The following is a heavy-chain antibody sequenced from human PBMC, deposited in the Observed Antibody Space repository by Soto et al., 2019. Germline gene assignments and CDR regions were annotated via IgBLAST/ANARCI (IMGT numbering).Heavy chain of an antibody. CDR2: IIPIFGTA. V-gene: IGHV1-69*01. CDR3: ATSAWHIVVVPTNYYYGMDV. J-gene: IGHJ6*02. Sequence: GPQVKVSCKASGGTFSSYAISWVRQAPGQGLEWMGGIIPIFGTANYAQKFQGRVTITADESTSTAYMELSSLRSEDTAVYYCATSAWHIVVVPTNYYYGMDVWGQGTTVTVSS. CDR1: GGTFSSYA. D-gene: IGHD2-2*01.